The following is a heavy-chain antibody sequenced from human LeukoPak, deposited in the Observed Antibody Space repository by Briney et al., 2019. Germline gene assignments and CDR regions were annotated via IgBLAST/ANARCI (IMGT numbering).Heavy chain of an antibody. D-gene: IGHD1-26*01. CDR3: ARALWELRSSAYFDH. CDR1: GFTFSSYW. J-gene: IGHJ4*02. CDR2: INSDGSST. Sequence: GGSLRLSCAASGFTFSSYWIHWVRHAPGKGLVWVSRINSDGSSTSYADSVKGRFTISRDNAKSSLYLQMNSLRDEDTAIYFCARALWELRSSAYFDHWGQGTLVTVSS. V-gene: IGHV3-74*01.